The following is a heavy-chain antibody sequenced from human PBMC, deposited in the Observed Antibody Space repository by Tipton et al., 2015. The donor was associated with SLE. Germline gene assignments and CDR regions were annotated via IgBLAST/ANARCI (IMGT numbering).Heavy chain of an antibody. J-gene: IGHJ3*02. CDR2: IRYDGSNK. Sequence: GSLRLSCAVTGFTFSNYGMHWVRQAPGKGLEWVAFIRYDGSNKYYVDSVKGRFTISRDNPKNTLYLQMNSLRVEDTAVYYCAKDGQVLPAIWGQGTMVTVSS. V-gene: IGHV3-30*02. CDR3: AKDGQVLPAI. CDR1: GFTFSNYG.